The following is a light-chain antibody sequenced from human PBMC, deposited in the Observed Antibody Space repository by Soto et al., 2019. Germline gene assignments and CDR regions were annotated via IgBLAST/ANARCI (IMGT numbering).Light chain of an antibody. J-gene: IGKJ3*01. CDR3: QQYHNWPPET. V-gene: IGKV3D-15*01. CDR2: DTS. Sequence: EIVMTQSPATLSVSPGERATLSCRASHNVTNNLAWYQQKPGQAPRLLIYDTSTRATDIPARFSGSGSGTDFTLTISSLQSEDFALYYCQQYHNWPPETFGPGTKVDI. CDR1: HNVTNN.